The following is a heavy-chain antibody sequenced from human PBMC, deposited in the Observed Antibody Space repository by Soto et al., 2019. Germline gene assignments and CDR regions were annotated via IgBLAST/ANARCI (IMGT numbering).Heavy chain of an antibody. V-gene: IGHV3-11*06. CDR3: ARDLSSSSTNYFDS. J-gene: IGHJ4*02. CDR2: ISSSSSYT. Sequence: LRLSCAASGFTFSDYYMSWIRQAPGKGLEWLSYISSSSSYTNYADSVKGRFTISRDNAKNSLFLQMNSLRADDTAMYYCARDLSSSSTNYFDSWGQGTLVTVSS. CDR1: GFTFSDYY.